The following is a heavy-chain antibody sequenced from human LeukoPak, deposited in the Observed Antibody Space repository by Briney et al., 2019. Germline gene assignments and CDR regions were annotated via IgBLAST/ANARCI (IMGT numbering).Heavy chain of an antibody. Sequence: GASVRVSCKASGYTFTGYYMHWVRQAPGQGLEWMGWINPNGGVTNYAQRFQGRVTMTRDTSISTAYMDLSRLRYDDTAVYYCARDRDGYCTNGVCYFDYWGQGTLVTVSS. J-gene: IGHJ4*02. CDR1: GYTFTGYY. D-gene: IGHD2-8*01. V-gene: IGHV1-2*02. CDR3: ARDRDGYCTNGVCYFDY. CDR2: INPNGGVT.